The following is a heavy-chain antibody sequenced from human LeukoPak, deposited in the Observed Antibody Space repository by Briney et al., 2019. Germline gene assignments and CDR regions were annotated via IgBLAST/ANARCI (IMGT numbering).Heavy chain of an antibody. J-gene: IGHJ4*02. CDR3: TTDLWFGELLLY. D-gene: IGHD3-10*01. Sequence: GGYLRLSCAASGFTFSNAWMSWVRQAPGKGLEWGGRIKSTTDGRTTDYAAPGKGRFTISRDDSKNTLYLEMNSVKTEETAVYYCTTDLWFGELLLYWGQGTLVTVSS. CDR2: IKSTTDGRTT. CDR1: GFTFSNAW. V-gene: IGHV3-15*01.